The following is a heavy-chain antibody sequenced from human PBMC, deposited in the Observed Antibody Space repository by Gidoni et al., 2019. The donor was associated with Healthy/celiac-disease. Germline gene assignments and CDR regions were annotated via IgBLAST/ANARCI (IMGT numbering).Heavy chain of an antibody. D-gene: IGHD2-2*01. CDR1: GGSISSYY. V-gene: IGHV4-4*07. CDR2: IYTSGST. J-gene: IGHJ6*03. Sequence: QVQLQESGPGLVKPSETLSLTCTVSGGSISSYYWSWIRQPAGKGLEWIGRIYTSGSTNYNPSLKSRVTMSVDTSKNQFSLKLSSVTAADTAVYYCAREGYCSSTSCQYYYYYYMDVWGKGTTVTVSS. CDR3: AREGYCSSTSCQYYYYYYMDV.